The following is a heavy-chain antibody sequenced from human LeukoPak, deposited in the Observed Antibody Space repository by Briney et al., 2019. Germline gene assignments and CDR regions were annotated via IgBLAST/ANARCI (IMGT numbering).Heavy chain of an antibody. Sequence: ADTLSLTCTVSGGSISSYYWSWIRQPPGKGLEWIGYISDSGSTSYNPSLKSRVTISVDSSKNQFSLKLTSVTAADTAVYYCARDQGPWWFDPWGQGTLVTVSS. J-gene: IGHJ5*02. CDR2: ISDSGST. V-gene: IGHV4-59*01. CDR3: ARDQGPWWFDP. CDR1: GGSISSYY.